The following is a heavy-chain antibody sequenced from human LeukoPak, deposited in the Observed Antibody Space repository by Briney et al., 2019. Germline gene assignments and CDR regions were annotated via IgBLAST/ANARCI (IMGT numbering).Heavy chain of an antibody. V-gene: IGHV3-30*03. D-gene: IGHD1-26*01. J-gene: IGHJ4*02. CDR1: GFTFSSYG. CDR3: ARVSYSGSYHFDY. CDR2: ISYDGSNK. Sequence: PGGSLRLSCAASGFTFSSYGMHWVRQAPGKGLEWVAVISYDGSNKYYADSVKGRFTISRDNSKNTLYLQMNSLTVEDTSFYYCARVSYSGSYHFDYWGQGALVTVSS.